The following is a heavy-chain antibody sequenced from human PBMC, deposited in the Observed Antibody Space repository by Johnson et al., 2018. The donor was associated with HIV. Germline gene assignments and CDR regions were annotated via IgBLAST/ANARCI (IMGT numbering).Heavy chain of an antibody. J-gene: IGHJ3*02. CDR2: INWNGGRT. Sequence: VQLVESGGGVVRPGGSLRLSCAAFGFTFDYYGMSWVRQAPGKGLEWVSGINWNGGRTGYADPVKGRFTISRDNAKNSLCLQMNSLRAEDTALYYCARNLISTMIQGGNDAFDIWGQGTMVTVPS. CDR1: GFTFDYYG. V-gene: IGHV3-20*04. D-gene: IGHD3-10*01. CDR3: ARNLISTMIQGGNDAFDI.